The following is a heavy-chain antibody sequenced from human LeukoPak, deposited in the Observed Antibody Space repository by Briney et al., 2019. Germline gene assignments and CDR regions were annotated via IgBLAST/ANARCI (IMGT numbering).Heavy chain of an antibody. Sequence: PGGSLRLSCAASGFIFSSNWMHWVRQAPRKGLVWVSRINEDGSTTNHADSVKGRFTISRDNAKNTLYMQMNSLRAEDTAVYYCVRDLGGRSGHWGQGTLVTVSS. CDR1: GFIFSSNW. CDR3: VRDLGGRSGH. V-gene: IGHV3-74*01. CDR2: INEDGSTT. D-gene: IGHD1-26*01. J-gene: IGHJ4*02.